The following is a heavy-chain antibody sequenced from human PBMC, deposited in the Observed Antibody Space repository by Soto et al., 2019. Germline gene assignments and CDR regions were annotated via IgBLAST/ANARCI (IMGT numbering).Heavy chain of an antibody. V-gene: IGHV4-39*01. CDR3: ARHGRPTSTIFGVVIQIPQCDY. D-gene: IGHD3-3*01. Sequence: QLQLQESGPGLVKPSETLSLTCTVSGGSISSSSYYWGWIRQPPGKGLEWIGSIYYSGSTYYNPARKSRVTISVDTSKNQCSLKLSAVTAADTAVYYCARHGRPTSTIFGVVIQIPQCDYFGHATLVTVSS. J-gene: IGHJ4*01. CDR1: GGSISSSSYY. CDR2: IYYSGST.